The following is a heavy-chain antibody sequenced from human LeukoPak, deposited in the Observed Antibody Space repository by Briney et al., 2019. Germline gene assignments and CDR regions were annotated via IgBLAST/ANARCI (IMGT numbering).Heavy chain of an antibody. D-gene: IGHD2-2*01. CDR1: GFTFGDYA. CDR3: TREDQYYFDY. J-gene: IGHJ4*02. Sequence: GGSLRLSCTASGFTFGDYAMSWVRQAPGKGLEWVGFIGSKAYGGTTEYAASVKGRFTISRDDSKSIAYLQMNSLKTEDTAVYYCTREDQYYFDYWGQGTLVTVSS. CDR2: IGSKAYGGTT. V-gene: IGHV3-49*04.